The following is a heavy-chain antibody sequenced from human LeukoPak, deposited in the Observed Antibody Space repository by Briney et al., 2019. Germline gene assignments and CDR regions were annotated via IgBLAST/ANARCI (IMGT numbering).Heavy chain of an antibody. V-gene: IGHV4-4*07. Sequence: SETLSLTCTVSGGSISSYYWSWIRQPAGKGLESIGRIYTSGSTNYNPSLKSRVTMSVDTSKNQFSLKLSSVTAADTAVYYCAREAHFDWLSYPGVVDYWGQGTLVTVSS. J-gene: IGHJ4*02. CDR3: AREAHFDWLSYPGVVDY. CDR2: IYTSGST. D-gene: IGHD3-9*01. CDR1: GGSISSYY.